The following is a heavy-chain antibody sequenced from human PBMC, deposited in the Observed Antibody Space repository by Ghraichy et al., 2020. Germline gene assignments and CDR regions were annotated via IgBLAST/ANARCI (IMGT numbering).Heavy chain of an antibody. V-gene: IGHV3-23*01. CDR1: GFTFSSYA. Sequence: GGSLRLSCAASGFTFSSYAMSWVRQAPGKGLEWVSAISGSGGSTYYAESVKDRFTISRDNSKNTLYLQMNSLRAEDTAVYYCAKAILQEYYYYYGMDVWGQGTTVTVSS. J-gene: IGHJ6*02. CDR2: ISGSGGST. CDR3: AKAILQEYYYYYGMDV. D-gene: IGHD1-26*01.